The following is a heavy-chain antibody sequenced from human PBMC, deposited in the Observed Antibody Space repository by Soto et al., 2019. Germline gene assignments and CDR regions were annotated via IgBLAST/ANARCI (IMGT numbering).Heavy chain of an antibody. CDR2: IYYSGST. J-gene: IGHJ4*02. CDR1: GGSISSYY. V-gene: IGHV4-59*01. D-gene: IGHD3-22*01. Sequence: SETLSLTCTVSGGSISSYYWSWIRQPPGKGLEWIGYIYYSGSTNYNPSLKSRVTISVDTSKNQSSLKLSSVTAADTAVYYWARDYYDSSGYYFDYWGQGTLVTVSS. CDR3: ARDYYDSSGYYFDY.